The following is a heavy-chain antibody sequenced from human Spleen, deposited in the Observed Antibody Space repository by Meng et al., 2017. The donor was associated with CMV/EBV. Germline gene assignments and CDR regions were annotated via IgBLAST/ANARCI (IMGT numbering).Heavy chain of an antibody. J-gene: IGHJ4*02. CDR3: ARAHLYYDILTGYPENHATGYFDY. V-gene: IGHV4-39*07. CDR1: TGSVSSGSFY. Sequence: SETLSLTCTVSTGSVSSGSFYWGWIRQPPGKGLEWIGSIYYSGSTYYNPSLKSRVTISVDTSKNQFSLKLSSVTAADTAVYYCARAHLYYDILTGYPENHATGYFDYWGQGTLVTVSS. CDR2: IYYSGST. D-gene: IGHD3-9*01.